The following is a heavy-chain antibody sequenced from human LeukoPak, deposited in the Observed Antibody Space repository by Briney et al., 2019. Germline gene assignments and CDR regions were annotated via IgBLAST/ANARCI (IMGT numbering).Heavy chain of an antibody. CDR3: ARVVPGTGFFY. V-gene: IGHV3-21*01. D-gene: IGHD2-8*02. Sequence: GGSLRLSCAASGFTFSSYSMNWVRQAPGKGLEWVSSISSTSSYIYYADSVKGRFTISRDNAKNSLYLQMNSLRAEDTAVYYCARVVPGTGFFYWGQGTLVTVSS. CDR1: GFTFSSYS. J-gene: IGHJ4*02. CDR2: ISSTSSYI.